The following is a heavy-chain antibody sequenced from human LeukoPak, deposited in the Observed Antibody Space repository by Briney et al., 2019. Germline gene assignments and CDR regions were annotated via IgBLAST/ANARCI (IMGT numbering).Heavy chain of an antibody. CDR3: ARVPGRGDGGYYYYYMDV. Sequence: GGSLRLSCAASGFTFSTYRMSWVRQAPGKGLEWVANIKQDGSEKHYVDSVKGRFTISRDNAKNPLYLQMNSLRAEDTAVYYCARVPGRGDGGYYYYYMDVWGKGTTVTVSS. J-gene: IGHJ6*03. V-gene: IGHV3-7*01. CDR2: IKQDGSEK. CDR1: GFTFSTYR. D-gene: IGHD1-14*01.